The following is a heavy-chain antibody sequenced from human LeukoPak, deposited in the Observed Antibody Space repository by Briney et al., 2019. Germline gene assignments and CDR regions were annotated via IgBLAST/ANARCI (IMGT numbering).Heavy chain of an antibody. CDR2: IWYDASNK. Sequence: GRSLTLSCAASGFTFSSFGMHGVRQAPGKGLEWVAVIWYDASNKYYADSVKGRLTISRDNSKNTLFLQMNSLRDDDTAVYYCVRGVGVSRFNYFDPWGQGTLVIVSS. CDR3: VRGVGVSRFNYFDP. D-gene: IGHD6-13*01. J-gene: IGHJ5*02. V-gene: IGHV3-33*01. CDR1: GFTFSSFG.